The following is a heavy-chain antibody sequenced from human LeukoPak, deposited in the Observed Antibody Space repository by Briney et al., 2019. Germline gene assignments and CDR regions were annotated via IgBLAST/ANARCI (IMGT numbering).Heavy chain of an antibody. CDR2: IYYSGST. CDR1: GGSISSYY. D-gene: IGHD6-13*01. J-gene: IGHJ4*02. Sequence: SETLSLTCTVSGGSISSYYWSWIRQPPGKGLEWIGYIYYSGSTNYNPSRKSRVTISVDTSKNQFSLKLSSVTAADTAVYYCARLGQQLVPDYWGQGTLVTVSS. V-gene: IGHV4-59*08. CDR3: ARLGQQLVPDY.